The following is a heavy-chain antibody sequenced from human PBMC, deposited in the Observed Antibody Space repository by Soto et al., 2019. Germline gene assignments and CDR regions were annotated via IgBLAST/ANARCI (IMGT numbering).Heavy chain of an antibody. CDR2: VSFDGSNK. CDR1: GFTLSTHA. D-gene: IGHD6-13*01. CDR3: ARDQTGITTAGGGRIDR. Sequence: SLRLSCAASGFTLSTHAMHWVRQAPGKGLECVAIVSFDGSNKYYADSVKGRLTISRDNSKNTLYLQMSGLTPEDTAFYYCARDQTGITTAGGGRIDRWGQGTLVTVSS. J-gene: IGHJ5*02. V-gene: IGHV3-30-3*01.